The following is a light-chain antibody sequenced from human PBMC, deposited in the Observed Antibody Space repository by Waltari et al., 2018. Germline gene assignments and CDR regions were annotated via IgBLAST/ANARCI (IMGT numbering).Light chain of an antibody. J-gene: IGKJ1*01. V-gene: IGKV1-13*02. CDR3: QQYNTLPWT. CDR2: YAN. Sequence: IQMTQSPSSLSASVGDRVTITCRASQGISSYLNWYQQKPGKAPKLLIYYANSLESGVPSRFSGSGSGTEFTLTISSLQPEDFAIYYCQQYNTLPWTFGQGTKVEIK. CDR1: QGISSY.